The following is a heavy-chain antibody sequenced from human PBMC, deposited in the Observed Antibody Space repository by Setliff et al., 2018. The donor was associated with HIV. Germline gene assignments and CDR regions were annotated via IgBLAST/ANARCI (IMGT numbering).Heavy chain of an antibody. D-gene: IGHD5-12*01. V-gene: IGHV4-34*01. CDR1: GGSLSGYY. J-gene: IGHJ3*02. Sequence: TSETLSLTCAVYGGSLSGYYWSWIRQPPGKGLEWIGEINQSGGINYNPSLKSRVTISIDTFKNQFSMKLYSVTAADTAVYYCATASGYDLFMGAFDIWGQGTMVTV. CDR2: INQSGGI. CDR3: ATASGYDLFMGAFDI.